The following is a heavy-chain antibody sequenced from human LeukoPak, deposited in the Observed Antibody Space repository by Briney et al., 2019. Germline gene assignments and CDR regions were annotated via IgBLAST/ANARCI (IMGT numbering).Heavy chain of an antibody. J-gene: IGHJ4*02. V-gene: IGHV4-59*01. CDR1: GAYISSSY. Sequence: SETLSLTCNVSGAYISSSYWSWIRQPPGKGLEWIGYIYYTGRTSYSPSLRRRVSMSADTSKNQISLKLSSATAAGTAVYYCARECGGRTVGECFTYWGQGTQVTVSS. CDR3: ARECGGRTVGECFTY. CDR2: IYYTGRT. D-gene: IGHD3-16*01.